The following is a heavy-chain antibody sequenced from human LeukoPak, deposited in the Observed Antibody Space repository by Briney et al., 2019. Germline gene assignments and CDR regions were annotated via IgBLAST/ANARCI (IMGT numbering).Heavy chain of an antibody. Sequence: PSETLSLTCTVSGYSISSGYYWGWIRQPPGKGLEWIGSIYHSGSTYYNPSLKSRVTISVDTSKNQFSLKLSSVTAADTAVYYCAREFTIMEDWGQGTLVTVSS. D-gene: IGHD3-3*01. CDR3: AREFTIMED. V-gene: IGHV4-38-2*02. CDR2: IYHSGST. CDR1: GYSISSGYY. J-gene: IGHJ4*02.